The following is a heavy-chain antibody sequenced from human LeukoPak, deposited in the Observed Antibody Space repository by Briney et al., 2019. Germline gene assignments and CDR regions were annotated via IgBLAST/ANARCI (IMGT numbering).Heavy chain of an antibody. J-gene: IGHJ5*02. Sequence: PSETLSLTCLVSGGSISDTNYFWGWTRQPPGKGLEWIGNIYYSGSTRYNPSLSSRLTISVDTSKNQFSLKLSSVTAADTAVYYCARVGDYDILTGPNFDPWGQGTLVTVSS. CDR1: GGSISDTNYF. V-gene: IGHV4-39*07. D-gene: IGHD3-9*01. CDR2: IYYSGST. CDR3: ARVGDYDILTGPNFDP.